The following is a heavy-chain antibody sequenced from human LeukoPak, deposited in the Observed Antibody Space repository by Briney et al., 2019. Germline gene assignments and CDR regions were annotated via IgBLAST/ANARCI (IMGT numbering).Heavy chain of an antibody. Sequence: SETLSLTCTVSGGSISSYYWSWIRQPPGKGLQWIGYIYYSGSTNYNPSLKSRVTISVDTSKNQFSLKLSSVTAADTAVYYCARVVVGIAAAVDWGQGTLVTVSS. D-gene: IGHD6-13*01. CDR1: GGSISSYY. J-gene: IGHJ4*02. V-gene: IGHV4-59*12. CDR2: IYYSGST. CDR3: ARVVVGIAAAVD.